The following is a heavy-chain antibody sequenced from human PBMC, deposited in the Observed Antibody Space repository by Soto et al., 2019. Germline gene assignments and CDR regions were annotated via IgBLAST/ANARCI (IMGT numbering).Heavy chain of an antibody. Sequence: QVQLVESGGGVVQPGRSLRLSCAASGFTFSNYAMHWVRQAPGKGLEWVAVISYDGSNKYYADSVKGRFTISRDNSKNTLYLQMNSLRAEDTAVYYCARVPIPRQGYFDYWGQGTLVTVSS. J-gene: IGHJ4*02. V-gene: IGHV3-30-3*01. CDR3: ARVPIPRQGYFDY. D-gene: IGHD2-21*01. CDR1: GFTFSNYA. CDR2: ISYDGSNK.